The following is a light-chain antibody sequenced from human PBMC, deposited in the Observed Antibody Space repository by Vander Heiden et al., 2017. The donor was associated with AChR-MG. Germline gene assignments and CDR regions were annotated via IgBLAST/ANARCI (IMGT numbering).Light chain of an antibody. CDR1: SGISVCARK. J-gene: IGLJ3*02. V-gene: IGLV5-45*03. CDR2: FKSDSDN. CDR3: RIGHISAWV. Sequence: AVLTQPSSLSASPGASASLTCTLRSGISVCARKIHWFQQKSGSPPQYLLGFKSDSDNQRASGVPSRFSGSKDLSTNAGILLRSGRQSEDEADYHCRIGHISAWVFGGGTKLTVL.